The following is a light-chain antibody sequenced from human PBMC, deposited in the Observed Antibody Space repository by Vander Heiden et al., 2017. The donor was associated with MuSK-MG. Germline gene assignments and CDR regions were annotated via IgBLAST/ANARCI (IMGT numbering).Light chain of an antibody. CDR2: WAS. CDR3: QQYYTIPLT. J-gene: IGKJ2*01. CDR1: QSVLSSSNNRNN. V-gene: IGKV4-1*01. Sequence: DIVMTQSPDSLAVSLGERPTINCKSSQSVLSSSNNRNNLAWYQQKPGQPPKLLIYWASTRESGVPGRFSGSGSGTDFTLTISSLQAADVAVYYCQQYYTIPLTFGQGINLEIK.